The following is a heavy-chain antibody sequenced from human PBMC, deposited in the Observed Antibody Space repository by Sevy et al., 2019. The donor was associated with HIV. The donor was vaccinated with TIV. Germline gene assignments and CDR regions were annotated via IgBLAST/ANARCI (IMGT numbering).Heavy chain of an antibody. J-gene: IGHJ6*02. CDR1: GFTFSTYA. Sequence: GGSLRLSCAASGFTFSTYAMTWVRQAPGKGLEWVSVISLSGGDTYYANSVKGRFTISRDNSKNTLYLQMNSLRAEDTAVYYCAKSLPDIVVVPAAQYGMDVWGQGTTVTVSS. CDR2: ISLSGGDT. D-gene: IGHD2-2*01. V-gene: IGHV3-23*01. CDR3: AKSLPDIVVVPAAQYGMDV.